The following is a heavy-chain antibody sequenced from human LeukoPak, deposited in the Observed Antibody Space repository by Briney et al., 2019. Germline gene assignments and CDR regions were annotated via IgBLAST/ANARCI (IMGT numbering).Heavy chain of an antibody. Sequence: GGSLRLSCAASGFTVSSNYMSWVRQAPGKGLEWVSVIYSGGSTYYTDSVKGRFTISRDNSKNTLYLQMNNLRAEDKAVYYCARPFARDASYWGQGTLVTVSS. CDR2: IYSGGST. CDR3: ARPFARDASY. V-gene: IGHV3-66*02. CDR1: GFTVSSNY. J-gene: IGHJ4*02.